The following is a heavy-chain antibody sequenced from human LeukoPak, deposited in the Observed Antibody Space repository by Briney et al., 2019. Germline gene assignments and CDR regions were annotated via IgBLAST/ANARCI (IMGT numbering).Heavy chain of an antibody. V-gene: IGHV3-48*01. D-gene: IGHD2-15*01. CDR2: ITSSSGTI. Sequence: GGSLRLSCAASGFTFSTSWMQWVRQAPGKGLEWVSYITSSSGTIYYADSMKGRFTISRDNAKNSLYLQMNSLRAEDTAVYYCVRAGGWIVANVPFDYWGQGTLVTVSS. CDR3: VRAGGWIVANVPFDY. J-gene: IGHJ4*02. CDR1: GFTFSTSW.